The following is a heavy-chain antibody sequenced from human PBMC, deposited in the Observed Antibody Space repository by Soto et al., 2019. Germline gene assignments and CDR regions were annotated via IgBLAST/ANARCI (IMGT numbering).Heavy chain of an antibody. CDR2: ISSSSSYI. CDR1: GFTFSSYS. J-gene: IGHJ5*02. D-gene: IGHD3-9*01. V-gene: IGHV3-21*01. Sequence: GGSLRLSCAASGFTFSSYSMNWVRQAPGKGLEWVSSISSSSSYIYYADSVKGRFTISRDNAKNSLYLQMNSLRAEDTAVYYCASSGRDILTGYPEDWFDPWGQGTLVTVSS. CDR3: ASSGRDILTGYPEDWFDP.